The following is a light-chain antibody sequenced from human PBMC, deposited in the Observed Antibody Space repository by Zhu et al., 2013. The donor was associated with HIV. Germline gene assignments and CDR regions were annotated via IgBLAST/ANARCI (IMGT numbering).Light chain of an antibody. CDR2: AAS. J-gene: IGKJ3*01. Sequence: ATQLTQFPSSLPASVGARVSITCRASQGIGSGLAWYQQKPGKPPKLLIYAASTLKSEVPSRFSGSGSGAEFALTISSLQAEDVAVYYCQQYHSIPFTFGPGTKVNIK. CDR3: QQYHSIPFT. CDR1: QGIGSG. V-gene: IGKV1-13*02.